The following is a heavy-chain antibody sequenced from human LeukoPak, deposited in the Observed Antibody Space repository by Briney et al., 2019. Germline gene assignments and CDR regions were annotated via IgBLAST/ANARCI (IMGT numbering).Heavy chain of an antibody. CDR2: ISGTGAGT. J-gene: IGHJ4*02. CDR1: GFTFSCYA. V-gene: IGHV3-23*01. CDR3: AMRPVAGTGYSDY. Sequence: GGSLRLSCAASGFTFSCYAMSWVRQAPGKGLEWVSAISGTGAGTYYADSVKGRFTISRDNSKNTLYLQMNSLRAEDTAVYFCAMRPVAGTGYSDYWGQGALVTVSS. D-gene: IGHD6-19*01.